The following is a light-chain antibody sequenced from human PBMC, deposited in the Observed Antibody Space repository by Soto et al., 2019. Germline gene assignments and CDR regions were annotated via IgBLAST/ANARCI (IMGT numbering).Light chain of an antibody. CDR2: EVY. Sequence: SALTQPPSASGSPGQSVTISCTGSTSDYVSWYQQRPGLAPKLMIYEVYKRPSGVPDRFSGSKSASTASLTVSGLQADDEAYYYCSSYAGTTTLMFGGGTKVTVL. J-gene: IGLJ3*02. CDR1: TSDY. CDR3: SSYAGTTTLM. V-gene: IGLV2-8*01.